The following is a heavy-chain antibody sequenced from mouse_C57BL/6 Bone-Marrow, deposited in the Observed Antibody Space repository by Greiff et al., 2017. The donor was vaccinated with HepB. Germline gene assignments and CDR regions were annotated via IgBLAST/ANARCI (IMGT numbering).Heavy chain of an antibody. CDR3: VSHYYYVSSPMDY. V-gene: IGHV10-1*01. CDR2: IRSKSNNYAT. CDR1: GFSFNTYA. D-gene: IGHD1-1*01. Sequence: EVKLVESGGGLVQPKGSLKLSCAACGFSFNTYAMIWVRQSPGKGLEWVARIRSKSNNYATYYADSVKDRFTISRDDSESMLYLQMNNLKTEDTAMYYCVSHYYYVSSPMDYWGQGTSVTVSS. J-gene: IGHJ4*01.